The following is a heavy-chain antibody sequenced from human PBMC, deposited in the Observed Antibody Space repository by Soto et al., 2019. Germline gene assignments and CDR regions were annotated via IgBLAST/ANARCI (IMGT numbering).Heavy chain of an antibody. Sequence: QVQLVQSGAEVKKPGSSVKVSCKASGGTFSSYAISWVRQAPGQGLEWMGGIIPIFGTANYAQKFQGRVTITAEKSKSTADRELSRLRSGDTGVYYGERGGEWERQGGGFDYWGQGTLVTVSS. J-gene: IGHJ4*02. V-gene: IGHV1-69*06. CDR3: ERGGEWERQGGGFDY. CDR2: IIPIFGTA. D-gene: IGHD1-26*01. CDR1: GGTFSSYA.